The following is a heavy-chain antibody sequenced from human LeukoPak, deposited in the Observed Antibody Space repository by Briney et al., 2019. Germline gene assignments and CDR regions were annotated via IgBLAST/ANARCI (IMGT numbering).Heavy chain of an antibody. Sequence: GGSLRLSCAASGFTFSSSSVNWVRQAPGKGLEWVSSISSGSSYIYYADPLKGRFTVSRDNAKNSLYLQMNSLRAEDTAVYYCASERYNWNYAFDYWGQGILVTVSS. D-gene: IGHD1-7*01. CDR3: ASERYNWNYAFDY. V-gene: IGHV3-21*01. J-gene: IGHJ4*02. CDR1: GFTFSSSS. CDR2: ISSGSSYI.